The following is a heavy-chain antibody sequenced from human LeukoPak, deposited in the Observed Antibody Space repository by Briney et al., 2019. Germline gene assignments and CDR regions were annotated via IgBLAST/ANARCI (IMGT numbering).Heavy chain of an antibody. Sequence: SETLSLTCAVYGGSFSGYYWSWIRPPPGKGLGWVGEINHSGSTNYNPSLQSRVTISVDTSKNQFSLKLSSVTFADTAVYFCARGGLSGYYFFMDVWGHGTTVTVSS. CDR2: INHSGST. V-gene: IGHV4-34*01. J-gene: IGHJ6*02. CDR1: GGSFSGYY. D-gene: IGHD3-10*01. CDR3: ARGGLSGYYFFMDV.